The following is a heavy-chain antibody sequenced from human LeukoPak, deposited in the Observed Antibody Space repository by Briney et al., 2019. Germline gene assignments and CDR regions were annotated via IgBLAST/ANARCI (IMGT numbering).Heavy chain of an antibody. J-gene: IGHJ4*02. CDR1: GGSVSSGSYY. CDR3: ARDFSGYGYFDY. CDR2: IYYSGNT. D-gene: IGHD5-12*01. V-gene: IGHV4-61*01. Sequence: PSETLSPTCIVSGGSVSSGSYYWSWIRQPPGEGLKWIGYIYYSGNTKYNPSLKSRVTISVDMSKNQFSLKLSSVTAADTAVYYCARDFSGYGYFDYWGQGTLVTVSS.